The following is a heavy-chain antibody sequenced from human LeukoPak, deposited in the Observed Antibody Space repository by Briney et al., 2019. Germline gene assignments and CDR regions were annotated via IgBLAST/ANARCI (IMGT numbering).Heavy chain of an antibody. D-gene: IGHD3-10*01. CDR2: ISGSGGST. CDR3: AKAQLLWFGESPFDY. V-gene: IGHV3-23*01. J-gene: IGHJ4*02. Sequence: GGSLRLSCAASGFTFSSYAMSWVRQAPGKGLEWVSAISGSGGSTYYADSVKGRFTISRDNSENTLYLQMNSLRAEDTAVYYCAKAQLLWFGESPFDYWGQGTLVTVSS. CDR1: GFTFSSYA.